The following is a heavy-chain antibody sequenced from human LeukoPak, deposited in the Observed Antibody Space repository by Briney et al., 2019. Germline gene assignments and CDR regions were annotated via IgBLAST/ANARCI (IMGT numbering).Heavy chain of an antibody. V-gene: IGHV4-59*12. J-gene: IGHJ4*02. CDR1: GGSISSYY. Sequence: PSETLSLTCTVSGGSISSYYWSWIRQPPGKGLEWIGYIYYSGSTNYNPSLKSRVTMSVDTSKNQFSLKLSSVTAADTAVYYCAREGGYSYGDAPLHFDYWGQGTLVTVSS. D-gene: IGHD5-18*01. CDR2: IYYSGST. CDR3: AREGGYSYGDAPLHFDY.